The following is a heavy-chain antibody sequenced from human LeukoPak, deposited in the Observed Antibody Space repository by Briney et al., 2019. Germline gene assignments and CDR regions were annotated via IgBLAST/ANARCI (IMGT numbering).Heavy chain of an antibody. CDR2: IDPDSGGT. J-gene: IGHJ3*02. CDR3: ARVYYDSSGSKYAFDI. V-gene: IGHV1-2*02. Sequence: GASVKVSCKASGYTLTDYYMHWVRQAPGQGLEWMGCIDPDSGGTKSAQRFQGRVTMTRDTSITTVYMELIRLRSDDTAVYYCARVYYDSSGSKYAFDIWGQGTMVTVSS. D-gene: IGHD3-22*01. CDR1: GYTLTDYY.